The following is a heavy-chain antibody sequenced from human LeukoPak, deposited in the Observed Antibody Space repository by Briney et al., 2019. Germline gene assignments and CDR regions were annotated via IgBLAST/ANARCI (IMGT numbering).Heavy chain of an antibody. J-gene: IGHJ5*02. Sequence: GESLRLSCAASGFTFNLDAMSWDRQAPGKGLEWVSGLSGGGNTTYYADSVKGRFTISRDNSRNTLYLQMSSLRVEDTAVYYCARFSARFDPWGQGALVTVSS. CDR2: LSGGGNTT. CDR1: GFTFNLDA. CDR3: ARFSARFDP. D-gene: IGHD3-3*01. V-gene: IGHV3-23*01.